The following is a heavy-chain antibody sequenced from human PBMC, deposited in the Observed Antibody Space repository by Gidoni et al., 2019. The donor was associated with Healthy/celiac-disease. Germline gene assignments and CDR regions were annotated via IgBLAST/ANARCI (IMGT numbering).Heavy chain of an antibody. CDR1: GFTFSNAW. Sequence: EVQLVESGGGLVKPGGSLRLSCAASGFTFSNAWMNWVRQAPGKGLEWVGRIKSKTDGGTTDYAAPVKGRFTISRDDSKNTLYLQMNSLKTEDTAVYYCTTPKRDSSGYGPGPRENDAFDIWGQGTMVTVSS. J-gene: IGHJ3*02. CDR2: IKSKTDGGTT. D-gene: IGHD3-22*01. CDR3: TTPKRDSSGYGPGPRENDAFDI. V-gene: IGHV3-15*07.